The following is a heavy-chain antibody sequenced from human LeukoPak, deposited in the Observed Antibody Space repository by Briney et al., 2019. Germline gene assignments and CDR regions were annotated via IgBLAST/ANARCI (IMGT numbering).Heavy chain of an antibody. CDR1: VGTFSGHY. D-gene: IGHD2-2*01. Sequence: SETLSLTCAVYVGTFSGHYWSWIRQAPGKGLEWIGEIDHTGKSNYKSALKSRVTISVDTSKNQFSLKLSSVTAADTAVYYCARHFSSSTSGRPRPYYMGVWGKGTTVTVSS. CDR2: IDHTGKS. J-gene: IGHJ6*03. CDR3: ARHFSSSTSGRPRPYYMGV. V-gene: IGHV4-34*01.